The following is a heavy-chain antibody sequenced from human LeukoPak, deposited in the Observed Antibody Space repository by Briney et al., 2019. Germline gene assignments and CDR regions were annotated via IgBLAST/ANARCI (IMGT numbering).Heavy chain of an antibody. CDR3: ASASRSGYDDH. CDR2: INRDGSSA. CDR1: GLTFSSYW. V-gene: IGHV3-74*01. Sequence: GGSLRLSCEASGLTFSSYWMHWVRQVPGKGLMWVSRINRDGSSATYADSVKGRFTISRDNAKNTLYLQIHSLSAEDTAVYYCASASRSGYDDHWGQGTLVTVST. J-gene: IGHJ4*02. D-gene: IGHD3-3*01.